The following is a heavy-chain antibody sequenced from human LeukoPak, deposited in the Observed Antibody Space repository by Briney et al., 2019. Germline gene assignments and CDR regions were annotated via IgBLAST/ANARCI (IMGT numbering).Heavy chain of an antibody. Sequence: SETLSLTRTVSGGSISSSSYYWGWIRQPPGKGLEWIGSIYYSGSTYYNPSLKSRVTISVDTSKNQFSLKLSSVTAADTAVYYCARTGYSSSWYVPLFDYWGQGTLVTVSS. CDR3: ARTGYSSSWYVPLFDY. CDR2: IYYSGST. D-gene: IGHD6-13*01. V-gene: IGHV4-39*01. J-gene: IGHJ4*02. CDR1: GGSISSSSYY.